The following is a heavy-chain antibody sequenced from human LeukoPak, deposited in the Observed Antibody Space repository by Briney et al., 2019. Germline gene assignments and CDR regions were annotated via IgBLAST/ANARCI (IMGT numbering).Heavy chain of an antibody. D-gene: IGHD4-17*01. V-gene: IGHV4-34*01. CDR2: INHSGST. J-gene: IGHJ4*02. CDR3: ARVPNPDYAHDY. CDR1: GGSFSGYY. Sequence: SETLSLTCAVYGGSFSGYYWSWIRQPPGKGLEWIGEINHSGSTNYNPSLKSRVTISVDTSKNQFSLKLSSVTAADTAVYYCARVPNPDYAHDYWGQGTLVTVSS.